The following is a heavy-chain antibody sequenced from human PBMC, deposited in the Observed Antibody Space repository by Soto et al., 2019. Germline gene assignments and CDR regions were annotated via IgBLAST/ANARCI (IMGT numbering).Heavy chain of an antibody. D-gene: IGHD6-19*01. CDR1: GYTFTDYY. V-gene: IGHV1-2*02. CDR2: INPNSGGT. CDR3: ARDQSPSSGWPGMDV. Sequence: ASVKVSFKASGYTFTDYYMHWVRQAPGQGLEWMGWINPNSGGTNYAQKFQGRVTMTRDTSISTAYMELNRLRSDDTAVYYCARDQSPSSGWPGMDVWGQGTTVTVSS. J-gene: IGHJ6*02.